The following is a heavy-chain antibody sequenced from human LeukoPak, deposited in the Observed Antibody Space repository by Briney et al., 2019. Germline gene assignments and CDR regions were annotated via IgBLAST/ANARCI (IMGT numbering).Heavy chain of an antibody. CDR2: MYYGGNA. Sequence: PSETLSLTCVVSGDSISGHYRGWIRQPPGKGLEWIAHMYYGGNAYYNPSLKRRVTMSIDTSKNQFSLKLSTVTASDTGTYYSARGRPLAHATVLDIWGQGTMVTVSS. V-gene: IGHV4-59*11. D-gene: IGHD2-15*01. J-gene: IGHJ3*02. CDR1: GDSISGHY. CDR3: ARGRPLAHATVLDI.